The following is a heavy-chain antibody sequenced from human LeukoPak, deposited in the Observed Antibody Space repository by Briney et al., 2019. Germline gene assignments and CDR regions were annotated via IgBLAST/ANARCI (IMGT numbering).Heavy chain of an antibody. CDR3: ASIPSSGWYTWFDT. V-gene: IGHV1-8*01. J-gene: IGHJ5*02. CDR2: MNPNSGNT. CDR1: GYTFTSYD. Sequence: ASVKVSCKASGYTFTSYDINWVRQATGQGLEWMGWMNPNSGNTGYAQKFQGRVTMTRNTSISTAYMELSSLRSEDTAVYHCASIPSSGWYTWFDTWGQGTLVTVSS. D-gene: IGHD6-19*01.